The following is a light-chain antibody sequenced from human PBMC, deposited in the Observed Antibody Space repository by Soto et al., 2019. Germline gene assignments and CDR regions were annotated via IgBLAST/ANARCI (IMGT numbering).Light chain of an antibody. CDR1: QSISNTY. Sequence: DIVLTQSPGTLSLSPGEAATLSCRASQSISNTYLAWYQQQPGQAPRLVIHGASSRATDIPDRFSGSGSGTDFTLTISRLEPEDFAVYYFQQYVTSPYTFGQGTTLEI. J-gene: IGKJ2*01. CDR2: GAS. V-gene: IGKV3-20*01. CDR3: QQYVTSPYT.